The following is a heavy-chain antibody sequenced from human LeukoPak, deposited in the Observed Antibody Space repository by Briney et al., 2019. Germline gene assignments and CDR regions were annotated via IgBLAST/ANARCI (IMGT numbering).Heavy chain of an antibody. CDR3: ARAPPYYYGSGSYVPSDDY. CDR1: GFTFSSYS. V-gene: IGHV3-21*01. CDR2: ISSSSSYI. Sequence: GGSLRLSCAASGFTFSSYSMNWVRQAPGKGLEWVSSISSSSSYIYYADSVKGRFTISRDNAKNSLYLQMNSLSAEDTAVYYCARAPPYYYGSGSYVPSDDYWGQGTLVTVSS. J-gene: IGHJ4*02. D-gene: IGHD3-10*01.